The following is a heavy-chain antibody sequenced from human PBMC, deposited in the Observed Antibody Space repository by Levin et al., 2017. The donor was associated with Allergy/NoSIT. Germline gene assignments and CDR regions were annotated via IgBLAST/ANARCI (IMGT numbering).Heavy chain of an antibody. J-gene: IGHJ4*02. CDR1: GFTFSDYY. D-gene: IGHD4-17*01. V-gene: IGHV3-11*01. CDR2: ISISGTTI. CDR3: ARVGYGDYRLDY. Sequence: LSLTCAASGFTFSDYYMSWIRQAPGKGLEWISYISISGTTIYYADSVKGRFTISRDDRKNSLYLQMNSLRAEDTAVYYCARVGYGDYRLDYWGQGTLVTVSS.